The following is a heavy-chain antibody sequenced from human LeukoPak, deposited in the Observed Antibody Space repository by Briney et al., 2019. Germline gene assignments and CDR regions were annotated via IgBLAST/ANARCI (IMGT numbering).Heavy chain of an antibody. V-gene: IGHV4-39*07. CDR1: GGSISSGGYC. J-gene: IGHJ4*02. D-gene: IGHD2-2*02. CDR2: INHSGST. CDR3: AGRYCSSTSCYRRVDY. Sequence: KPSETLSLTCTVSGGSISSGGYCWSWLRQPPGKGLEWIGEINHSGSTNYNPSLKSRVTISVDTSKNQFSLKLSSVTAADTAVYYCAGRYCSSTSCYRRVDYWGQGTLVTVSS.